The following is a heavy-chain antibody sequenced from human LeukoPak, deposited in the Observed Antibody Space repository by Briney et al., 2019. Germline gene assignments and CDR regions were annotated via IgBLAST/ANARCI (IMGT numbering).Heavy chain of an antibody. J-gene: IGHJ3*02. V-gene: IGHV4-31*03. D-gene: IGHD3-10*01. CDR3: ARDGALYGSGSLEAFDI. Sequence: SQTLSLTCTVSGGSITNNAYYWNWIRQHPGKGLEWIGYIYYSGSTNYNPSLKSRVTISVDTSKNQFSLKLSSVTAADTAVYYCARDGALYGSGSLEAFDIWGQGTMVTVSS. CDR2: IYYSGST. CDR1: GGSITNNAYY.